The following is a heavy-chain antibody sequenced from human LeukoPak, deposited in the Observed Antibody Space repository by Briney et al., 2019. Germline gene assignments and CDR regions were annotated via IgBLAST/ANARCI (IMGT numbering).Heavy chain of an antibody. J-gene: IGHJ4*02. CDR1: VGSFSGYY. V-gene: IGHV4-34*01. CDR2: INHIGST. Sequence: SETLSLTCAVYVGSFSGYYWTWIRQPPGTGLEWIGEINHIGSTNYNPSLKSRVTISVDTSKNQFSLKLTPVTAADTAVYYCARAADYGDYSYYFDYWGQGALVTVSS. CDR3: ARAADYGDYSYYFDY. D-gene: IGHD4-17*01.